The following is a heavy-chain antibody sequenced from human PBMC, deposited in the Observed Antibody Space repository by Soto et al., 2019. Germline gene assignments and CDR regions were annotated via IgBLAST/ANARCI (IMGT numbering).Heavy chain of an antibody. CDR1: GGSISSGDYY. D-gene: IGHD1-26*01. CDR3: ARDEAYSGSYFDY. Sequence: QVQLQESGPGLVKPSQTLSLTCTVSGGSISSGDYYWSWIRQPPGKGLEWIGYIYYSGSTYYNPALMSRVTISVDTSKNQFSLKLSSVPAADTAVYYCARDEAYSGSYFDYWGQGTLVTVSS. CDR2: IYYSGST. V-gene: IGHV4-30-4*01. J-gene: IGHJ4*02.